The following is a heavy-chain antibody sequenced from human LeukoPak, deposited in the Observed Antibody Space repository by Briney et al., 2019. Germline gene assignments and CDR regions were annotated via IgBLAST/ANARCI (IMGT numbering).Heavy chain of an antibody. CDR2: IIPILGIA. CDR1: GGTFSSYA. D-gene: IGHD7-27*01. CDR3: ARDGELDYYYMGV. Sequence: GASVKVSCKASGGTFSSYAISWVRQAPGQGLEWMGRIIPILGIANYAQKFQGRVTITADKSTSTAYMELRSLRSDDTAVYYCARDGELDYYYMGVWGKGTTVTVSS. J-gene: IGHJ6*03. V-gene: IGHV1-69*04.